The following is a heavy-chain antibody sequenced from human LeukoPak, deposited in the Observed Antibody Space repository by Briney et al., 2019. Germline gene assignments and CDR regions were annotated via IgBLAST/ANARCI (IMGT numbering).Heavy chain of an antibody. V-gene: IGHV3-53*01. CDR2: FYSSGST. J-gene: IGHJ4*02. CDR3: AGGLYDSSGYYQYYFEY. Sequence: GGSLRLSCAASGFTVSSNYMSWVRQAPGKGLEWVSIFYSSGSTYYADSVKGRFTISRDNSKNTLYLQMKSLRAEDTAVYYCAGGLYDSSGYYQYYFEYWGQGTLVTVSS. CDR1: GFTVSSNY. D-gene: IGHD3-22*01.